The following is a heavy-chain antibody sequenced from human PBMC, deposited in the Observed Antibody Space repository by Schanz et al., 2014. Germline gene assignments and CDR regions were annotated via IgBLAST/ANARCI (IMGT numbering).Heavy chain of an antibody. CDR1: GFTFSDYY. CDR2: VSSSSSYT. D-gene: IGHD3-10*01. V-gene: IGHV3-11*05. CDR3: AKGRFGELSAFDI. J-gene: IGHJ3*02. Sequence: QVQLVESGGGLVKPGGSLRLSCAASGFTFSDYYMSWIRQAPGKGLEWVSYVSSSSSYTHYADSVKGRFTISRDNAKNSLYRQRNSLRAEDTSVYYCAKGRFGELSAFDIWGQGTMVTVSS.